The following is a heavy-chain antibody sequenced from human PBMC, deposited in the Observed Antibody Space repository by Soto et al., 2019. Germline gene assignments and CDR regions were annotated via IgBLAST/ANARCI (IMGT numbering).Heavy chain of an antibody. V-gene: IGHV2-5*01. CDR3: AHRLTGTFPFDY. J-gene: IGHJ4*02. CDR1: GFSLSTSGVG. Sequence: SGPTLVNPTQTLTLTCTFSGFSLSTSGVGVGWTRQPPGKALEWLALIYWNDDKRYSPSLKSRLTITKDTSKNQVVLTMTNMDPVATATYYCAHRLTGTFPFDYWGQGSLVSVSS. D-gene: IGHD1-20*01. CDR2: IYWNDDK.